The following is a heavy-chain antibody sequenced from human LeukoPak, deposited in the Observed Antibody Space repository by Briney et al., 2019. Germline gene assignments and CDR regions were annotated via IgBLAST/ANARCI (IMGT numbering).Heavy chain of an antibody. CDR3: ARQLSKIIETYFDD. CDR2: VYYSGVS. V-gene: IGHV4-39*01. CDR1: GGSITNKTYY. J-gene: IGHJ4*02. D-gene: IGHD2/OR15-2a*01. Sequence: SETLSLTCSVSGGSITNKTYYWGWIRQTPGKGLEWIGSVYYSGVSYANPSLKSRVTISVDPSSNLFSMKMRSVTAADTAVYFCARQLSKIIETYFDDWGQGTLVTVSS.